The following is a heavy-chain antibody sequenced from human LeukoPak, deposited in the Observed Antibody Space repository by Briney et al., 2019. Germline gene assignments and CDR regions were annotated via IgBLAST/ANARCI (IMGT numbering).Heavy chain of an antibody. Sequence: ASVKVSCKASGYTFTSYGISWVRQAPGQGLEWMGWISAYNGNTNYAQKLQGRVTMTTDTSTSTGYMELRSLRSDDTAVYYCARGEGIVGATTLAYWGQGTLVTVSS. V-gene: IGHV1-18*01. CDR3: ARGEGIVGATTLAY. D-gene: IGHD1-26*01. CDR2: ISAYNGNT. J-gene: IGHJ4*02. CDR1: GYTFTSYG.